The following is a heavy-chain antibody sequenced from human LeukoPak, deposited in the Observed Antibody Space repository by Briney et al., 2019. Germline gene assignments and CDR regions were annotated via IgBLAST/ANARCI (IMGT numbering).Heavy chain of an antibody. Sequence: PSETLSLTCTVSGGSISSYYWSWIRQPQGKGLEWIGYIYYSGSTNYNPSLKSRVTISVDTSKNQFSLKLSSVTAADTAVYYCARDLCGGDCYSHDAFDIWGQGTMVTVSS. CDR2: IYYSGST. J-gene: IGHJ3*02. D-gene: IGHD2-21*02. CDR3: ARDLCGGDCYSHDAFDI. CDR1: GGSISSYY. V-gene: IGHV4-59*01.